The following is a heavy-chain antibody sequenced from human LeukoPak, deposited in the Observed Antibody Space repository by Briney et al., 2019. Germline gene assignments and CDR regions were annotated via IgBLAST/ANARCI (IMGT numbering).Heavy chain of an antibody. CDR1: GFTFSNYW. Sequence: GGSLRLSCAASGFTFSNYWMSWVRQAPGNGPEWVANIKEDESEKNYVDSVKGRFTISRGSAKNSLYLQMNSLRAEDKAVYYCARVTSGSSYRPFDYWGQGTLVTVSS. V-gene: IGHV3-7*01. D-gene: IGHD3-10*01. CDR2: IKEDESEK. CDR3: ARVTSGSSYRPFDY. J-gene: IGHJ4*02.